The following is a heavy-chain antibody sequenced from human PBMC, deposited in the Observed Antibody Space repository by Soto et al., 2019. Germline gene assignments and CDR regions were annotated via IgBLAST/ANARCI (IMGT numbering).Heavy chain of an antibody. CDR1: GFTFSSYG. D-gene: IGHD2-15*01. CDR2: ISYDGTNK. CDR3: VREGYCSGGSCSIFDY. Sequence: PGGSLRLSCAASGFTFSSYGMHWVRQAPGKGLEWVAVISYDGTNKDFADSVKGRFTISRDNSKNTLYLQMNSLRAEDTAVYYCVREGYCSGGSCSIFDYWGQGTLVTVSS. V-gene: IGHV3-30*03. J-gene: IGHJ4*02.